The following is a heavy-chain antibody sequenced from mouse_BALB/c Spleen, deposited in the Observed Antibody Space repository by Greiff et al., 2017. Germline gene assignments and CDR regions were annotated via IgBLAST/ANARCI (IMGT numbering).Heavy chain of an antibody. CDR1: GFTFSSFG. CDR2: ISSGSSTI. Sequence: EVKLMESGGGLVQTGGSRKLSCAASGFTFSSFGMHWVRQAPEKGLEWVAYISSGSSTIYYADTVKGRFTISSDNPKNTLFLQMTSLRSEDTAMYYCARFDYYYAMDYWGQGTSVTVSS. J-gene: IGHJ4*01. D-gene: IGHD2-4*01. CDR3: ARFDYYYAMDY. V-gene: IGHV5-17*02.